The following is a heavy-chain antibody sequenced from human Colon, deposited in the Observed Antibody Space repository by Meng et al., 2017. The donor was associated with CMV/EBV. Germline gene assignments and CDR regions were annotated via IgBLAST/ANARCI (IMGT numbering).Heavy chain of an antibody. D-gene: IGHD1-26*01. V-gene: IGHV3-23*03. CDR1: GFTLSNFA. Sequence: GGSLRLSCATAGFTLSNFAMSWVRQPPGRGLKWVSVTYSGDTRTYYADSVKGRFTISRDGSKNPVYLQMNSLSIEDTAISYCARQRGGSLDFWGPGTLVTVSS. J-gene: IGHJ4*02. CDR3: ARQRGGSLDF. CDR2: TYSGDTRT.